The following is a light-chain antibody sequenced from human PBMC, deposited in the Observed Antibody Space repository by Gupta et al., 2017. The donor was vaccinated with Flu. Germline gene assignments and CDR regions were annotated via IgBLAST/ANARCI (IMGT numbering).Light chain of an antibody. V-gene: IGLV1-44*01. Sequence: SNANIGIRIVNWYLRLPDPAPKVLMSKNTQRASGVPDRFSGSKSGTSASLAISGLQSEDEADYYCASWDDSLNGVVFGGGTKLTVL. J-gene: IGLJ2*01. CDR1: NANIGIRI. CDR3: ASWDDSLNGVV. CDR2: KNT.